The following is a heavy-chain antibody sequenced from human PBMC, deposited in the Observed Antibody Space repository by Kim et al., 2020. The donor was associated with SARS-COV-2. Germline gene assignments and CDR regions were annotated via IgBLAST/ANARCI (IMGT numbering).Heavy chain of an antibody. V-gene: IGHV4-31*03. Sequence: SETLSLTCTVSGGSISSGGYYWSWIRQHPGKGLEWIGYIYYSGSTYYNPSLKSRVTISVDTSKNQFSLKLSSVTAADTAVYYCARGGLYGDYTSYNWFDPWGQGTLVTVSS. D-gene: IGHD4-17*01. J-gene: IGHJ5*02. CDR3: ARGGLYGDYTSYNWFDP. CDR2: IYYSGST. CDR1: GGSISSGGYY.